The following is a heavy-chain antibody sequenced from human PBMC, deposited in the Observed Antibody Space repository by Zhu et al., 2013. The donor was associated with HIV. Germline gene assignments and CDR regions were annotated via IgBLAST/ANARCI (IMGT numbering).Heavy chain of an antibody. CDR2: ISYDGSVT. CDR3: AKGDGYANYVFDY. V-gene: IGHV3-30*18. Sequence: VQLVESGGGVVQPGRSLRLSCAASGFTFSGYGMHWVRQAPGKGLEWVAVISYDGSVTYYAASVKGRFTISRDNSKNTLSLQMSSLRDEDTALYYCAKGDGYANYVFDYWGQGVLVTVSS. J-gene: IGHJ4*02. CDR1: GFTFSGYG. D-gene: IGHD5-12*01.